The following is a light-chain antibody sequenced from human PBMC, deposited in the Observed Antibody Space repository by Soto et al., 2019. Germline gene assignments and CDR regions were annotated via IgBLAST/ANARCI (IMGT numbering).Light chain of an antibody. Sequence: EIVLTQSPGTLSLSPGERTTLSCRASQSVSSNFLDWYQQKPGQAPRLLIYGASSRATGIPDRLSGSGSGTDFTLTISRLEPEDFAVYYCQQYETSPRTFXQGTKVDIK. J-gene: IGKJ1*01. CDR1: QSVSSNF. CDR3: QQYETSPRT. V-gene: IGKV3-20*01. CDR2: GAS.